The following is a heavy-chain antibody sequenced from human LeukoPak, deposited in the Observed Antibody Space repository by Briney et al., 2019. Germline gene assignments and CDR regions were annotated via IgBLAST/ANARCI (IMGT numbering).Heavy chain of an antibody. CDR2: IIPIFGTA. Sequence: GASVKVSCKASGGTFSSYAISWVRQAPGQGLEWMGGIIPIFGTANYAQKFQGRVTITTDESTSTAYMELSSLRSEDTAVYYCARDLLSIAARIGFDPWGQGTLVTVSS. CDR1: GGTFSSYA. CDR3: ARDLLSIAARIGFDP. J-gene: IGHJ5*02. V-gene: IGHV1-69*05. D-gene: IGHD6-6*01.